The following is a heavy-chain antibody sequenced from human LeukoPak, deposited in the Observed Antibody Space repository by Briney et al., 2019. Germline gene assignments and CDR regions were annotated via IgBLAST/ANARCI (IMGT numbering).Heavy chain of an antibody. CDR3: VKTISGGWD. V-gene: IGHV1-69*05. Sequence: SVKVSRKASGGTFSNYGISLVRQSPGPGLGWMGRIILFFGTTNYAQTFQGRVTITTDKSTTTASMDLRSLRCEDQAAAYFVKTISGGWDWGQGTLVTVSS. CDR2: IILFFGTT. J-gene: IGHJ4*02. D-gene: IGHD2-15*01. CDR1: GGTFSNYG.